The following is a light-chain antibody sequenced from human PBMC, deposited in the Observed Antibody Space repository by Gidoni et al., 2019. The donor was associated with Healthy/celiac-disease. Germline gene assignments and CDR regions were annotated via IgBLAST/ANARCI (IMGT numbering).Light chain of an antibody. Sequence: DIVLTQSPGTLSLSPGERATLSCRASQSVSSSYLAWYQQKPGQAPRRLLYGASSRATGIPDRFSGSGSGTDFTLTISRLEPEDFAVYYCQQYGSSPLTFGQGTKVEIK. CDR1: QSVSSSY. CDR2: GAS. CDR3: QQYGSSPLT. V-gene: IGKV3-20*01. J-gene: IGKJ1*01.